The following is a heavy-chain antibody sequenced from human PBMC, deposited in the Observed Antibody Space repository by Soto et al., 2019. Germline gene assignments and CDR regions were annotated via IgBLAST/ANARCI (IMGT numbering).Heavy chain of an antibody. CDR2: ISGSGGST. J-gene: IGHJ3*02. CDR3: AKVRRYSSSSLGALDI. V-gene: IGHV3-23*01. D-gene: IGHD6-6*01. CDR1: GFTFSSYA. Sequence: GGSLRLSCAASGFTFSSYAMSWVRQAPGKGLEWVSAISGSGGSTYYADSVKGRFTISRDNSKNTLYLQMNSLRAEDTAVYYCAKVRRYSSSSLGALDIWGQGTMVTVSS.